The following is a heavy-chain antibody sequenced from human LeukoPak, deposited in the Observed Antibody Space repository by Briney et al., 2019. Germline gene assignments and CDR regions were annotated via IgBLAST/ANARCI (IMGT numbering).Heavy chain of an antibody. CDR2: IYTSGST. J-gene: IGHJ1*01. V-gene: IGHV4-4*07. CDR3: ARDSGSYYRAEYFQH. Sequence: SETLSLTCTVSGGSISSYYWSWTRQPAGKGLEWIGRIYTSGSTNYNPSLKSRVTMSVATSKNQFSLKLSSVTAADTAVYYCARDSGSYYRAEYFQHWGQGTLVTVSS. CDR1: GGSISSYY. D-gene: IGHD1-26*01.